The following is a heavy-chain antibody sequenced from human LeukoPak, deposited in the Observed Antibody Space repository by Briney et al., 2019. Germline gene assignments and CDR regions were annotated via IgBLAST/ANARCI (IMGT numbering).Heavy chain of an antibody. CDR2: ISYDGSNK. CDR1: GFTFSSYG. Sequence: PGGSLRLSCSASGFTFSSYGMNWVRQAPGKGLEWVAVISYDGSNKYYADSVKGRFTISRDSSKNSLYLQMNSLRAEDTAVYYCARVYRRYFDYWGQGTLVTVSS. CDR3: ARVYRRYFDY. D-gene: IGHD1-14*01. V-gene: IGHV3-30*03. J-gene: IGHJ4*02.